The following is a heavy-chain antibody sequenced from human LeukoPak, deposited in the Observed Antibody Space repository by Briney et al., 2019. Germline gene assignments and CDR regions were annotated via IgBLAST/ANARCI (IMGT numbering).Heavy chain of an antibody. D-gene: IGHD5-18*01. Sequence: SETLSLTCTVSGGSISSCYWSWLRQPPGKGLEWIGYIYYSGSTNYNPSLKSRVTISVDTSKNQFSLKLSSVTAAETAVYYCAREGRYRYGYNEYHSYMDIWGKGTTVTVSS. CDR2: IYYSGST. CDR1: GGSISSCY. V-gene: IGHV4-59*01. J-gene: IGHJ6*03. CDR3: AREGRYRYGYNEYHSYMDI.